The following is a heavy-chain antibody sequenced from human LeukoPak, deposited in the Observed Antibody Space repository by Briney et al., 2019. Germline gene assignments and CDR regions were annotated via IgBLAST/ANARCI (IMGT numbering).Heavy chain of an antibody. J-gene: IGHJ6*02. V-gene: IGHV3-66*01. CDR3: ARDLLSNHYYYGMDV. CDR2: IYSGGST. D-gene: IGHD4-11*01. CDR1: GFTVSRNY. Sequence: HPGGSLRLSCAASGFTVSRNYMSWVRQAPGKGLEWVSVIYSGGSTYYADSVKGRFTISRDNSKNTLYLQMNSLRAEDTAVYYCARDLLSNHYYYGMDVWGQGTTVTVSS.